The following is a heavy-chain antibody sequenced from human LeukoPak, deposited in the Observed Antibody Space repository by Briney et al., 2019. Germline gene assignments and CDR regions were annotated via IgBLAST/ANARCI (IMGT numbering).Heavy chain of an antibody. Sequence: GGSLRLSCAASGFTFSSHWMHWVRQAPGKGLVWVSRISPDGSTTKNADSVKGRFTISRDNARSTLYLQMNSLRAEDTAVYYCARVVEPQTTVTTFGYWGQGTLVTVSS. CDR3: ARVVEPQTTVTTFGY. CDR1: GFTFSSHW. CDR2: ISPDGSTT. V-gene: IGHV3-74*03. J-gene: IGHJ4*02. D-gene: IGHD4-17*01.